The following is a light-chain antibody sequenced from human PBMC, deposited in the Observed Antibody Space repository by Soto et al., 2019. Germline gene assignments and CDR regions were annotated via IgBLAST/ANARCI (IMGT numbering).Light chain of an antibody. CDR1: QTLLYSNGNNY. V-gene: IGKV2-28*01. J-gene: IGKJ2*02. CDR3: MQALQART. CDR2: LGS. Sequence: DIVMTQSPLSLPVTPGEPASISCRSRQTLLYSNGNNYLDWYLQKPGQSPQLLIYLGSNRASGVPDRFSGSGSGTDFTLKISRVEAGDVGVYYCMQALQARTFGQGTKVDIK.